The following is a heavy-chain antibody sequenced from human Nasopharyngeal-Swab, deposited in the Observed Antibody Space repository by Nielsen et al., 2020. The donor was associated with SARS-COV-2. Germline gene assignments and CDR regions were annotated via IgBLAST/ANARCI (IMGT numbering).Heavy chain of an antibody. D-gene: IGHD1-7*01. J-gene: IGHJ6*02. CDR1: GFTFSSYS. CDR2: ISSSSSYI. Sequence: GGSLRLSCAASGFTFSSYSMNWVRQAPGKGLEWVSSISSSSSYIYSADSVKGRFTISRDNPKNSLYLQMNSLRAEDTAVYYCATGAGTTIYYYYGMDVWGQGTTVTVSS. V-gene: IGHV3-21*01. CDR3: ATGAGTTIYYYYGMDV.